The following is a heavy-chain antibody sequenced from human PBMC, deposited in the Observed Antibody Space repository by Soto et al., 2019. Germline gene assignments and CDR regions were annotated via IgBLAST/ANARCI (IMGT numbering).Heavy chain of an antibody. CDR2: IYYSGST. D-gene: IGHD6-13*01. CDR1: NGSISSSSYY. V-gene: IGHV4-61*01. J-gene: IGHJ6*03. CDR3: ARALEYSSSWDPSYYYYMDV. Sequence: SETLSLTCIVSNGSISSSSYYWSWIRQPPGKGLEWIGYIYYSGSTNYNPSLKSRVTISVDTSKNQFSLKLSSVTAADTAVYYCARALEYSSSWDPSYYYYMDVWGKGTTVTVSS.